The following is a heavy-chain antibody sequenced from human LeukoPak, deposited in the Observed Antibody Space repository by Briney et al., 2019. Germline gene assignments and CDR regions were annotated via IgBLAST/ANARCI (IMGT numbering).Heavy chain of an antibody. V-gene: IGHV1-69*13. J-gene: IGHJ4*02. CDR1: GGTFSSYA. Sequence: SVKVSCKASGGTFSSYAISWVRQAPGQGLEWMGGIIPIFGTANYAQKFQGRVTITADESTSTAYMELSSLRSEDTAVYYCARQARPRDWNDGGYFDYWGQGTLVTVSS. CDR3: ARQARPRDWNDGGYFDY. D-gene: IGHD1-1*01. CDR2: IIPIFGTA.